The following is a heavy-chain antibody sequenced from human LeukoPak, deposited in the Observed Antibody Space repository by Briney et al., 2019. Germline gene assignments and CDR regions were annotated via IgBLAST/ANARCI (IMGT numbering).Heavy chain of an antibody. CDR2: ISYDGSNK. J-gene: IGHJ4*02. CDR1: GFTFSSYA. Sequence: PGGSLRLSCAASGFTFSSYAMHWVRQAPGKGLEWVAVISYDGSNKYYADSVKGRFTISRDKSKNTLYLQMNSLRAEDTAVYYCARDRDSYGGDQFDYWGQGTLVAVSS. D-gene: IGHD5-18*01. CDR3: ARDRDSYGGDQFDY. V-gene: IGHV3-30-3*01.